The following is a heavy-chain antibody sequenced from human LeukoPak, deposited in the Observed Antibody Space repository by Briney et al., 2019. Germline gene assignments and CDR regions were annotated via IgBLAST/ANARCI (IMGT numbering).Heavy chain of an antibody. CDR2: ISAYNGNT. Sequence: ASVKVSCKASRYTFSSYYIHWVRQAPGQGLEWMGWISAYNGNTNYAQKFQGRVTITADKSTTTAYMELSSLRSEDTAVYYCARDRVGASPGRDSFDIWAPGTMVTVSS. CDR1: RYTFSSYY. D-gene: IGHD1-26*01. V-gene: IGHV1-18*04. CDR3: ARDRVGASPGRDSFDI. J-gene: IGHJ3*02.